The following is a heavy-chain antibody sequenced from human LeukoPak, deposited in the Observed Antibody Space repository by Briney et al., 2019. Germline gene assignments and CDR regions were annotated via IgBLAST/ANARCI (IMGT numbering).Heavy chain of an antibody. CDR3: VWFGELLSAXYFDX. Sequence: ASVKVSCKASGYTFTSYGISWVRQAPGQGLEWMGWISAYNGNTNYAQKLQGRVTMTTDTSTSTAYMELRSLRSDDTAVYYCVWFGELLSAXYFDXXGQGTXVTVSX. CDR1: GYTFTSYG. V-gene: IGHV1-18*01. D-gene: IGHD3-10*01. CDR2: ISAYNGNT. J-gene: IGHJ4*02.